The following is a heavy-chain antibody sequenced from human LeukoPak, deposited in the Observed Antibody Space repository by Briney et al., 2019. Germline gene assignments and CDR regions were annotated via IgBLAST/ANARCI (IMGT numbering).Heavy chain of an antibody. CDR3: ARGGQPLYCSSTSCYYYYYMDV. J-gene: IGHJ6*03. V-gene: IGHV3-66*02. D-gene: IGHD2-2*01. CDR1: GFTVSSNY. Sequence: PSGGSLRLSCAASGFTVSSNYMSWVRQAPGKGLEWVSVIYSGGSTYYADSVKGRFTISRDNSKDTLYLQMNSLRAEDTAVYYCARGGQPLYCSSTSCYYYYYMDVWGKGTTVTVSS. CDR2: IYSGGST.